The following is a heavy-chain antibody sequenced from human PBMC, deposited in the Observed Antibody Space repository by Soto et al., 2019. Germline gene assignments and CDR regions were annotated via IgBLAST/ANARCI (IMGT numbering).Heavy chain of an antibody. CDR3: ARAVVPAAIPWGWWFDP. D-gene: IGHD2-2*02. V-gene: IGHV1-3*01. Sequence: ASVKVSCKASGYTFTSYAMHWVRQAPGQRLEWMGWINAGNGNTKYSQKFQGRVTITRDTSASTAYMERSSLRSEDTAVYYCARAVVPAAIPWGWWFDPWGQGTLVTVSS. CDR1: GYTFTSYA. CDR2: INAGNGNT. J-gene: IGHJ5*02.